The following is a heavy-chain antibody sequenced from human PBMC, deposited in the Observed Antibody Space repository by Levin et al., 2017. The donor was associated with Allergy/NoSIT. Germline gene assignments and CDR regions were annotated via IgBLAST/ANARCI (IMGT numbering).Heavy chain of an antibody. V-gene: IGHV4-59*01. CDR1: GDSSSHYY. CDR3: ARDQLWVGELFTDY. D-gene: IGHD3-10*01. J-gene: IGHJ4*02. CDR2: INDSGSNA. Sequence: GSLRLSCTVSGDSSSHYYWSWFRQTPGRGLEWIGYINDSGSNANYNPSLMSRVTMSRDTSKSQFSLKLSSVTAADTAVYYCARDQLWVGELFTDYWGQGILVTVSS.